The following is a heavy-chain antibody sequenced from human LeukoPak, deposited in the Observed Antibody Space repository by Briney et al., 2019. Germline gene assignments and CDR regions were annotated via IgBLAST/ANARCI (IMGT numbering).Heavy chain of an antibody. CDR3: AREMAIVVVPAAIHRRVPSLLRFLEWLLTVRSYGMDV. V-gene: IGHV1-69*04. J-gene: IGHJ6*02. CDR2: TIPIFGIA. Sequence: SVKVSCKASGGTFSSYAISWVRQAPGQGLEWMGRTIPIFGIANYAQKFQGRVTITADKSTSTAYMELSSLRSEDTAVYYCAREMAIVVVPAAIHRRVPSLLRFLEWLLTVRSYGMDVWGQGTTVTVSS. D-gene: IGHD3-3*01. CDR1: GGTFSSYA.